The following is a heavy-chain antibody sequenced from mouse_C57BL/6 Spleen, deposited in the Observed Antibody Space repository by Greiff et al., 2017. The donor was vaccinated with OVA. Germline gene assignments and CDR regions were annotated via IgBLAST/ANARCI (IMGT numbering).Heavy chain of an antibody. V-gene: IGHV1-69*01. Sequence: QVQLQQPGAELVMPGASVKLSCKASGYTFTSYWMHWVKQRPGQGLEWIGEIDPSDSYTNYNQKFKGKSTLTVDKSSSTAYMQLSSLTSEDSAVYYCTRTYEGDCNYDERAWIAYWGQGTLVTVSA. CDR2: IDPSDSYT. CDR1: GYTFTSYW. J-gene: IGHJ3*01. CDR3: TRTYEGDCNYDERAWIAY. D-gene: IGHD2-4*01.